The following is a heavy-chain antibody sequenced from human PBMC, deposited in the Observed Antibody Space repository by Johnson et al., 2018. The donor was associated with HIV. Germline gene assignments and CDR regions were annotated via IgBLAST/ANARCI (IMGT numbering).Heavy chain of an antibody. D-gene: IGHD3-22*01. V-gene: IGHV3-9*01. CDR3: ARDREIVVHAGAFDI. J-gene: IGHJ3*02. Sequence: VQLVESGGGLVQPGRSLRLSCAASGFTFDDYAMHWVRQAPGKGLEWVSGISWNSGSIGYVDSVTGRFTISRDNSKNTLYLQMNSLRAEDTAVYYCARDREIVVHAGAFDIWGQGTMVTVSS. CDR2: ISWNSGSI. CDR1: GFTFDDYA.